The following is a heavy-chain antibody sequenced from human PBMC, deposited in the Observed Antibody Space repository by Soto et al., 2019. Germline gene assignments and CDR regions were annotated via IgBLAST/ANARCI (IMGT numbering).Heavy chain of an antibody. CDR2: ISSSSSTI. J-gene: IGHJ5*02. CDR1: GFTFSSYS. D-gene: IGHD3-3*01. V-gene: IGHV3-48*02. Sequence: PGGSLRLSCAASGFTFSSYSMNWVRQAPGKGLEWVSYISSSSSTIYYADSVKGRFTISRDNAKNSLYLQMNSLRDEDTAVYYCARDSVIFGVVPNWFDPWGQGTLVTVSS. CDR3: ARDSVIFGVVPNWFDP.